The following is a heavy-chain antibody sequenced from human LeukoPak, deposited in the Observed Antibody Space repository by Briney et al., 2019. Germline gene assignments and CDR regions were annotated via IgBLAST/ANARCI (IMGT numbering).Heavy chain of an antibody. J-gene: IGHJ4*02. D-gene: IGHD4-11*01. CDR2: IKQDGSEK. CDR3: ASNYGG. Sequence: TGGSLRLSCEASGFDFSNYWMYWVRQAPGKGLEWVANIKQDGSEKYYVDSVRGRFTISRDNAKNSLSLQMNSLRAEDTAVYYCASNYGGWGQGTLVTVSS. V-gene: IGHV3-7*03. CDR1: GFDFSNYW.